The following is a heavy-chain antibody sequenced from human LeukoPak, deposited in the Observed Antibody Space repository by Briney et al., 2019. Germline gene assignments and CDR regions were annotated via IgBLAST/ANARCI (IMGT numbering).Heavy chain of an antibody. V-gene: IGHV1-2*02. CDR2: VSPYSGDT. D-gene: IGHD1-26*01. J-gene: IGHJ4*02. CDR3: ARARDIVGARYYFDY. Sequence: ASVKVSCKASGYTFTGHYMHWVRQAPGQGLEWMGWVSPYSGDTNYAQSFQGRVTMTRDTSISTAYMGLSRLRSDDTAVYYCARARDIVGARYYFDYWGQGTLVTVSS. CDR1: GYTFTGHY.